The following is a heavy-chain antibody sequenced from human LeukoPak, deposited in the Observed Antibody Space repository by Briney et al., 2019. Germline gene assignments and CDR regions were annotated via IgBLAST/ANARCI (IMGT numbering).Heavy chain of an antibody. CDR1: GFTFSSYA. J-gene: IGHJ4*02. V-gene: IGHV3-30*04. CDR2: ISYDGSDK. Sequence: GRSLRLSCAASGFTFSSYAMYWVRQAPGKGLEWVAVISYDGSDKFYADSVKGRFTISRDNAKNTLYLQMNSLRAEDTAVYYCVRDQGSGWYAPTAIDYWGQGTLVTVSS. CDR3: VRDQGSGWYAPTAIDY. D-gene: IGHD6-19*01.